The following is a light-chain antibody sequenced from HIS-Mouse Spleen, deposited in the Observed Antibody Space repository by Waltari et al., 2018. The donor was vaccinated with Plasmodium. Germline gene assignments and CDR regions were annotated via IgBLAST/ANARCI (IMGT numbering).Light chain of an antibody. CDR1: QSVSSY. V-gene: IGKV3-11*01. Sequence: EIVLTQSPATLSLSPGERATLSCRASQSVSSYLAWYQQKPGQAPRLLIYDASNRATGIPARFSGSGSGTEFTLTISSLQSEDFAVYYCLQDYNYPYTFGQGTKLEIK. CDR3: LQDYNYPYT. CDR2: DAS. J-gene: IGKJ2*01.